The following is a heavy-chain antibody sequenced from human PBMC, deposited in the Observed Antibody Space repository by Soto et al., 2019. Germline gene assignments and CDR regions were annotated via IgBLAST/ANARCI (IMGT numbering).Heavy chain of an antibody. J-gene: IGHJ1*01. D-gene: IGHD4-4*01. CDR2: ISGSGDRT. CDR1: GFTFSSSA. CDR3: AKDHPRDDYKKVYFQH. V-gene: IGHV3-23*01. Sequence: QTGGSLRLTCAGAGFTFSSSAMSWVRQAPGKGPEWVSGISGSGDRTYYSDSLKGRFTISRDNSKNTLYLQMNTLRAEDTAVYYCAKDHPRDDYKKVYFQHWGQGTLVTVSS.